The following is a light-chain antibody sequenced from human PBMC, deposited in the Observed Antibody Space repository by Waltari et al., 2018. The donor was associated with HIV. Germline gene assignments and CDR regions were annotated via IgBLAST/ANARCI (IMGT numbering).Light chain of an antibody. J-gene: IGLJ2*01. V-gene: IGLV1-40*01. Sequence: QSALTQPPSLSGAPGQRVTISCTGLRTTNFGTTYDVHWYQLLPGTGPRLIISTNPHRPSGVPDRFSASKSGTSASLAIVGLQAEDEADYYCQSFDRLSALPIFGGGTKVTV. CDR2: TNP. CDR1: RTTNFGTTYD. CDR3: QSFDRLSALPI.